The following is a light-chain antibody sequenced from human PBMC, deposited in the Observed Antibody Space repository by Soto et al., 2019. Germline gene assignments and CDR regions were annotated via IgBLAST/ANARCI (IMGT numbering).Light chain of an antibody. CDR3: QQYSSSLLT. J-gene: IGKJ4*01. CDR1: QSVSSSY. V-gene: IGKV3-20*01. Sequence: EIVLTQSPGTLSLSPGERATLSCRASQSVSSSYLAWYQQKPGQAPRLLIYGASSRATGIPDRFSGSGSGTDFTLTISRLEAEDFAVYYCQQYSSSLLTFGGGTKVEIK. CDR2: GAS.